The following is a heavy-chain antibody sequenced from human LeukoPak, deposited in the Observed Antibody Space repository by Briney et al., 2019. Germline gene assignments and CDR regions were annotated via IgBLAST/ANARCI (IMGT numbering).Heavy chain of an antibody. V-gene: IGHV3-23*01. D-gene: IGHD5-24*01. CDR1: GFTFSSYG. Sequence: GGTLRLSCAASGFTFSSYGMRWVRQAPGKGLEWVSDISGSGGSTYYADSVKGRFAISRDNSKNTLYLQKNSLGTEDTAIYYCARGGYNHAFDIWGQGAVVTVSS. J-gene: IGHJ3*02. CDR3: ARGGYNHAFDI. CDR2: ISGSGGST.